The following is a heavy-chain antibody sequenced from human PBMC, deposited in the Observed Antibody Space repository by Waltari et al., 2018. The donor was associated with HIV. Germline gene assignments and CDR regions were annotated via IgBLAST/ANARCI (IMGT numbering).Heavy chain of an antibody. CDR3: ARSLVGATYYFDY. Sequence: QVLLVESVGGVVQPGRSLRLSCAASGFTFSSYGMHWVRQAPGKGLGWLAVIWYDGNNKYYADSVKGRFTISRDNSKNTLYLQMNSLRAEDTAVYYCARSLVGATYYFDYWGQGTLVTVSS. J-gene: IGHJ4*02. CDR2: IWYDGNNK. D-gene: IGHD1-26*01. V-gene: IGHV3-33*01. CDR1: GFTFSSYG.